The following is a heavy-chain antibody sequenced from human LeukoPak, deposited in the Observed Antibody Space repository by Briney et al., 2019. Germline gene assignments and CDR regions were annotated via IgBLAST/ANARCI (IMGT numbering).Heavy chain of an antibody. Sequence: SQTLSLTSAISGDSVSSYSAGWNWVRQSPSRGLEWLGRTYYRSKWYNEYALSVRSRITISPDTSKNQVSLQLNSVTPDDTAFYYCGRDIGAAIGHWGQGTLVTVSS. V-gene: IGHV6-1*01. CDR1: GDSVSSYSAG. J-gene: IGHJ4*02. CDR2: TYYRSKWYN. D-gene: IGHD6-13*01. CDR3: GRDIGAAIGH.